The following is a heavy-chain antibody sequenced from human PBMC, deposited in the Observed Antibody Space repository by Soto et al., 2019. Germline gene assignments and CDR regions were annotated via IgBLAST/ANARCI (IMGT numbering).Heavy chain of an antibody. CDR1: GFTFSRNA. V-gene: IGHV3-23*01. CDR2: IRPSGGST. CDR3: AKAGDSGNLLECDY. D-gene: IGHD3-10*01. J-gene: IGHJ4*02. Sequence: VQLLESGGDLIQPGGSLRLSCAASGFTFSRNAMSWVRQAPGKGLEWVSTIRPSGGSTYYADSVKGRFTISRDNSKNTLYLQMNSLSAEDTAVYYCAKAGDSGNLLECDYWGQGALVTVSS.